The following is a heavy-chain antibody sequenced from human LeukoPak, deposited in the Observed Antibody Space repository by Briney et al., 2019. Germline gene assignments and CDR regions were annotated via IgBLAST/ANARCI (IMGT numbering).Heavy chain of an antibody. CDR2: IYGGGNT. CDR1: GFTVSSSY. Sequence: GGSLRLSCAASGFTVSSSYMNWVRQAPGKGLEWISVIYGGGNTNYADSVKGRFTISRDNSKNTLYLQMNSLRAEDTAVYFCAALGDSIYWGQGTLVTVSS. D-gene: IGHD1-26*01. J-gene: IGHJ4*02. CDR3: AALGDSIY. V-gene: IGHV3-66*01.